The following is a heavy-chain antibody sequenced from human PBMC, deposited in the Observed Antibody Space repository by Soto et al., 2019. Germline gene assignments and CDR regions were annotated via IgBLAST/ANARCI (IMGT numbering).Heavy chain of an antibody. CDR3: ARDSYSSATH. D-gene: IGHD4-4*01. CDR2: ISNDGSDT. J-gene: IGHJ4*01. CDR1: GLPFGDNW. V-gene: IGHV3-74*01. Sequence: EVQLVESGVGLVQPGGSLRLSCAASGLPFGDNWMHWVRQAPGKGLVWVSRISNDGSDTTYADSVRGRFTVSRDNAKNTLYLQMNSLRAEDTAVYYCARDSYSSATHWGHGTLVTVSS.